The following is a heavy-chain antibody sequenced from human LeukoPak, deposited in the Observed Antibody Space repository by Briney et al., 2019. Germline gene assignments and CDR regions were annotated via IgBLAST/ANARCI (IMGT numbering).Heavy chain of an antibody. D-gene: IGHD2-2*01. J-gene: IGHJ4*02. CDR2: IGTGGDT. V-gene: IGHV3-47*02. Sequence: GGSLRPSCAASGFAFSSYVLHWVRRAPGKGPEWVSAIGTGGDTYYEDSVMGRFTISRDNAKKSLYLQMNSLIAEDMAVYYCAGDRLVPAAPFDYWGQGTLVTVSS. CDR1: GFAFSSYV. CDR3: AGDRLVPAAPFDY.